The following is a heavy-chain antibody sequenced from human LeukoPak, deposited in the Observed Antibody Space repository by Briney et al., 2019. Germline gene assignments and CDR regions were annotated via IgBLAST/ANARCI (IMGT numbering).Heavy chain of an antibody. V-gene: IGHV4-59*08. J-gene: IGHJ3*02. D-gene: IGHD5-24*01. CDR2: IYYSGST. Sequence: SETLTLTCTVSGGSISSYYWSWFRQPPGKGLEWIGYIYYSGSTSYNPSLKSRVSISVDTSKNQFSLKLPSVTAADTAMYYCARPSRDGYVDAFDIWGQGTMVTVSS. CDR3: ARPSRDGYVDAFDI. CDR1: GGSISSYY.